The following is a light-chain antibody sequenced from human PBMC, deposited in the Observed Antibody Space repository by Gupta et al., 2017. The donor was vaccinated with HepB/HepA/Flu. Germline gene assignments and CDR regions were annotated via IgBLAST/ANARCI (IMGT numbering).Light chain of an antibody. Sequence: SALTQPASVSGSPGQSITISCTGTSSDVGGYSYVSWYQQHPGKAPKLMISSVSNRPSGISDRFSGSKSGNTASLTISGLQAEDEADYYCSSYTTSSTFVFGSGTKITVL. J-gene: IGLJ1*01. CDR2: SVS. CDR3: SSYTTSSTFV. V-gene: IGLV2-14*03. CDR1: SSDVGGYSY.